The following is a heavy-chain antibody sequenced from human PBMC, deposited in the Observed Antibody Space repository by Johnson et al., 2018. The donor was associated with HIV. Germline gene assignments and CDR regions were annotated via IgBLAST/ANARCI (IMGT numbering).Heavy chain of an antibody. J-gene: IGHJ3*02. CDR2: ISFDGSNK. D-gene: IGHD3-16*01. V-gene: IGHV3-30-3*01. Sequence: QEQLVESGGGVVQPGRSLRLSCAASGFSFSDSAMHWVRQAPGKGLEWVAVISFDGSNKYYADSVKGRLTVSRDNSKNTLYLQMNSLRAEDTALYYWAKDVWGQAPDAFDIWGQGTMVTVSS. CDR1: GFSFSDSA. CDR3: AKDVWGQAPDAFDI.